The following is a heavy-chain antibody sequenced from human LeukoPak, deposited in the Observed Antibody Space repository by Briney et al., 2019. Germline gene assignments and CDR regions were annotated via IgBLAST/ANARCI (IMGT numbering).Heavy chain of an antibody. J-gene: IGHJ3*02. CDR2: IRSKANSYAT. Sequence: GGSLRLSCAASGFTFSGSAMHWVRQASGKGLEWVGRIRSKANSYATAYAASVKGRFTISRDDSKKTAYLQMNSLKTEDTAVYYCTTPRDIVVVVAATDAFDIWGQGTMVTVSS. CDR3: TTPRDIVVVVAATDAFDI. CDR1: GFTFSGSA. V-gene: IGHV3-73*01. D-gene: IGHD2-15*01.